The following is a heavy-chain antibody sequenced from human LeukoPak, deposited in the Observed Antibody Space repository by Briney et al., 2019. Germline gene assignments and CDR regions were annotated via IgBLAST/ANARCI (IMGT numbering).Heavy chain of an antibody. J-gene: IGHJ6*03. CDR1: GGSISSYY. CDR2: IYYSGST. D-gene: IGHD3-10*01. CDR3: ARDRSSYTDV. Sequence: SETLSLTCTVSGGSISSYYWSWIRQPPGKGLEWLGYIYYSGSTNYNPSLKSRVTISEDTSKNQFSLKLRSVPAADTAVHYCARDRSSYTDVWGKGTTVTISS. V-gene: IGHV4-59*01.